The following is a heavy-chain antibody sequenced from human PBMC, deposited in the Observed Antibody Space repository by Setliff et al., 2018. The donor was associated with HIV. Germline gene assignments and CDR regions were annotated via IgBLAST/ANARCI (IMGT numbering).Heavy chain of an antibody. Sequence: ASETLSLTCTVSGGSVSTAGHYWGWIRQAPGKGLEWIGYISYSGSPYYSPSLKSRVTISVDTSKNQVSLKLNSMTAADTAVYFCVRGPQWLVQKGRVYYFDYWGQGTLVTVSS. CDR2: ISYSGSP. J-gene: IGHJ4*02. CDR1: GGSVSTAGHY. V-gene: IGHV4-30-4*08. CDR3: VRGPQWLVQKGRVYYFDY. D-gene: IGHD6-19*01.